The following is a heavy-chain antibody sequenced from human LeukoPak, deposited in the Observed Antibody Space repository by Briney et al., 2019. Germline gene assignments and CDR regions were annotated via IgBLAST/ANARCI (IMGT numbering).Heavy chain of an antibody. D-gene: IGHD5-18*01. V-gene: IGHV4-39*01. CDR1: GGSISSSSYY. J-gene: IGHJ5*02. CDR3: AGNSYGPFDP. Sequence: SETLSLTYTVSGGSISSSSYYWGWIRQPPGKGLEWIGSIYYSGSTYYNPSLKSRVTISVDTSKNQFSLKLSSVTAADTAVYYCAGNSYGPFDPWGQGTLVTVSS. CDR2: IYYSGST.